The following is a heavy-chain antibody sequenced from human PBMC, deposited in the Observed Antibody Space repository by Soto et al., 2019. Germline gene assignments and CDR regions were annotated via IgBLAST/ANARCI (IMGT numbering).Heavy chain of an antibody. D-gene: IGHD6-19*01. CDR3: ARHSSDWHFDD. V-gene: IGHV4-59*08. Sequence: SETLSLTCTVSGGSISSYYWSWIRQPPGKGLEWIGYISYSGSTNYYPSLKSRVTISVDTSKNQFSLKLSSLTAADTAVYYCARHSSDWHFDDWGQGTLVTVSS. J-gene: IGHJ4*02. CDR2: ISYSGST. CDR1: GGSISSYY.